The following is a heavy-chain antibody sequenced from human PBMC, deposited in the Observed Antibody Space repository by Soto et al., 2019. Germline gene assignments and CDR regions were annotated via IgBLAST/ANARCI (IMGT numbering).Heavy chain of an antibody. D-gene: IGHD3-10*01. J-gene: IGHJ4*02. CDR3: ARGPDFGSGSYFFFDH. Sequence: SQTLSLTCAISVDSVSSNNAAWNWVRQSPSRGLEFLGRTYYRSKWYNDYAASVKSRITINPDTSKNQFSLQLNSVTPEDTAVYYCARGPDFGSGSYFFFDHWGQGTLVTVSS. CDR2: TYYRSKWYN. V-gene: IGHV6-1*01. CDR1: VDSVSSNNAA.